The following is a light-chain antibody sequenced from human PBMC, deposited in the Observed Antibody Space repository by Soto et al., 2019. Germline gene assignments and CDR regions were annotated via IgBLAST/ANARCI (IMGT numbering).Light chain of an antibody. CDR3: PFFYGDGVV. CDR2: GNT. CDR1: SSNIGAGYD. V-gene: IGLV1-40*01. Sequence: QSVLTQPPSVSGAPGQRVTISCTGSSSNIGAGYDVHWYQQLPGTAPKLLIYGNTNRPSGVPDRFSGSKSGTSASLAITGLQAEDEADYYCPFFYGDGVVFGGGTKLTVL. J-gene: IGLJ2*01.